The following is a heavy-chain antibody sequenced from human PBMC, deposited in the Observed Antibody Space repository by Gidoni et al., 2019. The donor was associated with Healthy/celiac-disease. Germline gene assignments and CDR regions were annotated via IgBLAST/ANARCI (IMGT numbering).Heavy chain of an antibody. D-gene: IGHD3-3*01. Sequence: QVTLRESGPALVKPIQTLTLTCTFPGFSLSNSGMCVSWIRQPQWKALEWLALIDWDDDKYYSTSLKTRLTISKDTSKNQVVLTMTNMDPVDTATYYCARNTIFGVVITPPDYWGQGTLVTVSS. CDR1: GFSLSNSGMC. J-gene: IGHJ4*02. CDR3: ARNTIFGVVITPPDY. V-gene: IGHV2-70*01. CDR2: IDWDDDK.